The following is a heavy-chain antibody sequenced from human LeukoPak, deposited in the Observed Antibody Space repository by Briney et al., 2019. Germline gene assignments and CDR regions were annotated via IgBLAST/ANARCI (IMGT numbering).Heavy chain of an antibody. V-gene: IGHV3-23*01. CDR1: GFIFSSYA. Sequence: PGGSLRLSCAASGFIFSSYAMSWVRQAPGKGLEWVSVISGSGGSTNYADSVNGRFTISRDNSKNMLHLQMSSLRAEDTAVYYCATLSDAIAAAGTRNYWGQGTLVTVSS. CDR3: ATLSDAIAAAGTRNY. J-gene: IGHJ4*02. D-gene: IGHD6-13*01. CDR2: ISGSGGST.